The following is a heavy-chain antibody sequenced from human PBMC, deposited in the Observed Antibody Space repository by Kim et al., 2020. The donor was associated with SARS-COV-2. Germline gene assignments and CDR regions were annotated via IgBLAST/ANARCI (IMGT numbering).Heavy chain of an antibody. CDR1: GFTFSSYA. D-gene: IGHD3-22*01. CDR2: ISGSGGST. Sequence: GGSLRLSCAASGFTFSSYAMSWVRQAPGKGLEWVSAISGSGGSTYYADSVKGRFTISRDNSKNTLYLQMNSLRAEDTAVYYCAKSPGYYDSSGYPRSFDYWGQGTLVTVSS. V-gene: IGHV3-23*01. CDR3: AKSPGYYDSSGYPRSFDY. J-gene: IGHJ4*02.